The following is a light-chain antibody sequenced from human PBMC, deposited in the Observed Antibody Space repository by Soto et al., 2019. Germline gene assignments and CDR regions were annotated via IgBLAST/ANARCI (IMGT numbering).Light chain of an antibody. J-gene: IGKJ1*01. CDR3: QQYNNWPPDRT. CDR1: QSVSSN. V-gene: IGKV3-15*01. Sequence: IVMTQSPATLSVSPGERATLSCRASQSVSSNLAWYQQKPGQAPRLLIYGASTRATGIPARFSGSGSGTEFTLTISSLQSEDFAIYFCQQYNNWPPDRTFGQGTKVEIK. CDR2: GAS.